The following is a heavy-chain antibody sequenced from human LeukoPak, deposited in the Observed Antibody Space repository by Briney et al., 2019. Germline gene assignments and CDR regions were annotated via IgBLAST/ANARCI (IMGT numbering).Heavy chain of an antibody. D-gene: IGHD5-18*01. J-gene: IGHJ5*02. CDR1: GGTFSSYA. V-gene: IGHV1-69*06. CDR3: ARGYSYGSTRFDP. Sequence: GASVKVSCKASGGTFSSYAISWVRQAPGQGLEWMGGIIPIFGTANYAQKFQGRVTITADKSTSTAYMELSSLRSEDTAVYYRARGYSYGSTRFDPWGQGTLVTVSS. CDR2: IIPIFGTA.